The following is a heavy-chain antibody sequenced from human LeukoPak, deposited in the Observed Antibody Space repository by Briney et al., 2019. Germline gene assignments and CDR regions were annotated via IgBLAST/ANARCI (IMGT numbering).Heavy chain of an antibody. D-gene: IGHD3-3*01. Sequence: GGSLRLSCAASGFTYRSYWMHWVRQDPGKGLVWLSRIQSAGSSTSYADSVKGRFTIARDNAKKTLYLQMNSLRAEDTAVYYCAREKVDITIFGVGSYYYYFGMDVWGQGTTVTVSS. CDR1: GFTYRSYW. CDR3: AREKVDITIFGVGSYYYYFGMDV. CDR2: IQSAGSST. V-gene: IGHV3-74*01. J-gene: IGHJ6*02.